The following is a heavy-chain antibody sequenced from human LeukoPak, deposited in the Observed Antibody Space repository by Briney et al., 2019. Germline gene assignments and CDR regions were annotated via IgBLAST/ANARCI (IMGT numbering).Heavy chain of an antibody. CDR2: SNHRGST. CDR1: GYSISSGYY. V-gene: IGHV4-34*01. J-gene: IGHJ4*02. D-gene: IGHD5-12*01. Sequence: PSETLSLTCTVSGYSISSGYYWSWIRQPPGKGLEWIGESNHRGSTNYNPSLKSRVTISVETSKNQFSLKLSSLTAADTAVYYCARVVVATILRFDYWGQGTLVTVSS. CDR3: ARVVVATILRFDY.